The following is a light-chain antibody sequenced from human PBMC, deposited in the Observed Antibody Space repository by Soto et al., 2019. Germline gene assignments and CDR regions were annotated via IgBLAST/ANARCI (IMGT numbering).Light chain of an antibody. J-gene: IGKJ4*01. Sequence: EIVLTQSPSTLTLSQGERATLSCRSSQSINRHLAWYQQKPGQAPRLLILDASDRATGIPARFSGSRSGTDFTLTISSLEPEDFAVYYCQQRSNWPPVTFGGGTKVDIK. CDR1: QSINRH. CDR2: DAS. CDR3: QQRSNWPPVT. V-gene: IGKV3-11*01.